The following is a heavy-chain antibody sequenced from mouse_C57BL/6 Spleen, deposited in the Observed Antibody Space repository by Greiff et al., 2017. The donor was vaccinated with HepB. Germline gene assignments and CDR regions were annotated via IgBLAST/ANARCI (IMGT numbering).Heavy chain of an antibody. D-gene: IGHD1-1*01. V-gene: IGHV7-3*01. Sequence: EVHLVESGGGLVQPGGSLSLSCAASGFTFTDYYMSWVRQPPGKALEWLGFIRNKANGYTTEYSASVKGRFTISRDNSQSILYLQMKALRAEDSATYYCARSSGSSYRYFDVWGTGTTVTVSS. CDR1: GFTFTDYY. CDR2: IRNKANGYTT. CDR3: ARSSGSSYRYFDV. J-gene: IGHJ1*03.